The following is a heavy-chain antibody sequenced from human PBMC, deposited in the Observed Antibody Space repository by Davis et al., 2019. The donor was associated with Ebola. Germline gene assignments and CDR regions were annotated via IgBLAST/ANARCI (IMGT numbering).Heavy chain of an antibody. CDR1: GGSFSGYY. Sequence: PSETLSLTCAVYGGSFSGYYWSWIRQPPGKGLEWIGEINHSGSTNYNPSLKSRVTISVDTSKNQFSLKLSSVTAADTAVYYCVSGSYYNLDYWGQGTLVTVSS. CDR2: INHSGST. J-gene: IGHJ4*02. CDR3: VSGSYYNLDY. D-gene: IGHD1-26*01. V-gene: IGHV4-34*01.